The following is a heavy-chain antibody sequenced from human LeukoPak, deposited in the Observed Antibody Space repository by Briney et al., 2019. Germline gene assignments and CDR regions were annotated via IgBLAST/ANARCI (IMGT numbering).Heavy chain of an antibody. CDR3: AKDLRGIYYYGSDV. D-gene: IGHD3-10*01. V-gene: IGHV3-23*01. CDR1: GFTFRSYA. Sequence: PGGSLRLSCTASGFTFRSYAMSWVRQAPGKGLEWVSSISDGGGSTYYADSVKGRFTISRDNSKNTLYLQMNSLRAEDTAVYYCAKDLRGIYYYGSDVWGQGTTVTVSS. CDR2: ISDGGGST. J-gene: IGHJ6*02.